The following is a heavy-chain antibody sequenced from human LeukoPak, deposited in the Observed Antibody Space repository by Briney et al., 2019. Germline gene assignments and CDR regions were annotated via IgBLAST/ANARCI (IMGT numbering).Heavy chain of an antibody. Sequence: PSETLSLTCSVSGGSISSGSYYWGWIRQPPGKGLEWLGYIHSSGSTNYNPSLKSRVTILVDTSKNQFSLKLTSVTAADTAVYYCTREGYDGSGYYLDYWSQGILVTVSS. D-gene: IGHD3-22*01. J-gene: IGHJ4*02. CDR2: IHSSGST. V-gene: IGHV4-61*01. CDR3: TREGYDGSGYYLDY. CDR1: GGSISSGSYY.